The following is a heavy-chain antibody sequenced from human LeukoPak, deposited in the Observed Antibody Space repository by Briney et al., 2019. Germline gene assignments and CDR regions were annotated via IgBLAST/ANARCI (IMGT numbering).Heavy chain of an antibody. CDR3: ARDRAWNYFDY. CDR2: ISNDGSRK. CDR1: GFTFSSHG. D-gene: IGHD3-3*01. V-gene: IGHV3-30*03. J-gene: IGHJ4*02. Sequence: GGSLRLSCAPSGFTFSSHGMHWVRQAPGKGLEWVAIISNDGSRKYYAHSVEGRFTISRDNSRNTLYLQMDSLRAEDTAVYYCARDRAWNYFDYWGQGTLVTVSS.